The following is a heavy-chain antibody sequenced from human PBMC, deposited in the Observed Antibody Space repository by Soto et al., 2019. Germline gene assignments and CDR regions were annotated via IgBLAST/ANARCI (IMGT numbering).Heavy chain of an antibody. V-gene: IGHV3-23*01. J-gene: IGHJ5*02. CDR1: QFTFSDYA. CDR2: IDGRGTGT. CDR3: AQDPVRAAPPLTWLDP. Sequence: LRLSCAASQFTFSDYAMSWVRQAPGKGLEWIATIDGRGTGTYYARSVKGRFTISRDNARNTVDLQMERLRGDDTGMYYYAQDPVRAAPPLTWLDPWGQRTLVIVSS.